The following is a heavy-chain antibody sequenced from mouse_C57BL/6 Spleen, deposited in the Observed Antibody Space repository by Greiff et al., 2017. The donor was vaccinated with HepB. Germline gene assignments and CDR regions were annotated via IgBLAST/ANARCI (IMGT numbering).Heavy chain of an antibody. Sequence: QVQLQQSGPELVKPGASVKISCKASGYAFSSSWMNWVKQRPGKGLEWIGRIYPGDGDNNYNWKFKGKATLTADKSSSTAYMQLSSLTSEDSAVYFCARGTYYGSSYTLDYWGQGTTLTVSS. V-gene: IGHV1-82*01. CDR1: GYAFSSSW. CDR2: IYPGDGDN. J-gene: IGHJ2*01. D-gene: IGHD1-1*01. CDR3: ARGTYYGSSYTLDY.